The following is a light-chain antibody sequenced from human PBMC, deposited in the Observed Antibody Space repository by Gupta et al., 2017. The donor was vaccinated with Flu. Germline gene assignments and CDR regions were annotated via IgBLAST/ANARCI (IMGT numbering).Light chain of an antibody. CDR1: QDIDSW. CDR2: KAS. V-gene: IGKV1-5*03. J-gene: IGKJ1*01. Sequence: DIQMTQSPATLSASLGARVTTTCRASQDIDSWLAWYQQRPGKAPTLLIYKASNLESGVPSRFSGSESGTEFTLAISSLQPDDLATYYCQQYNSYPWTFGQGTKVKI. CDR3: QQYNSYPWT.